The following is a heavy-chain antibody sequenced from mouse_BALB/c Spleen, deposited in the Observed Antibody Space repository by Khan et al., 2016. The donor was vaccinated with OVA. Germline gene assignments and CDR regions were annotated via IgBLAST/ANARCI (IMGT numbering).Heavy chain of an antibody. CDR2: IHYSGST. D-gene: IGHD1-1*01. CDR3: ARSFLLQDAMDY. V-gene: IGHV3-1*02. CDR1: GYSITSGYS. Sequence: EVQLQESGPDLVKPSQSLSLTCTVTGYSITSGYSWHWIRQFPGNKLEWMGYIHYSGSTNYNPSLKSRISITRETSKNQFFLQFNSVTTEDTATDYCARSFLLQDAMDYWGQGTSVTVSS. J-gene: IGHJ4*01.